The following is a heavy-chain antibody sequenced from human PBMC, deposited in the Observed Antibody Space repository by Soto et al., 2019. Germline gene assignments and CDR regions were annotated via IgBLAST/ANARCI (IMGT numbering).Heavy chain of an antibody. CDR1: GDSVSSNSAA. J-gene: IGHJ6*03. CDR3: ARADPGDCSSTSCYGGYYYFYMDV. V-gene: IGHV6-1*01. Sequence: QSQTLSLTCAISGDSVSSNSAAWNWIRQSPSRGLEWLGRTYYRSKWYNDYAVSVKSRITINPDTSKNQFSLQLNSVTPEDTAVYYCARADPGDCSSTSCYGGYYYFYMDVWGKGTTVTVSS. CDR2: TYYRSKWYN. D-gene: IGHD2-2*01.